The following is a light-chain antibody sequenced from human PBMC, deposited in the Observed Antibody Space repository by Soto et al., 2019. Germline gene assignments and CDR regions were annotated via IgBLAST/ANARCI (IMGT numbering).Light chain of an antibody. V-gene: IGKV1-39*01. CDR2: AAS. CDR3: QQSFSAPRT. CDR1: QSISTY. Sequence: DIQMTQSPSSLSASVGDRVTVTCRASQSISTYLNWYQQKPGKAPKLLIYAASSLQRGVPSRFSGSGSGTDFTLTISNLQPEDFATYYCQQSFSAPRTFGQGTKLEI. J-gene: IGKJ2*01.